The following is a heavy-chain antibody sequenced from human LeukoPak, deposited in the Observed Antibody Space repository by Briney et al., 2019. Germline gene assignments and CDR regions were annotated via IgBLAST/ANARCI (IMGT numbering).Heavy chain of an antibody. CDR3: ARVFGGAN. CDR1: GGSFSGYY. J-gene: IGHJ4*02. D-gene: IGHD3-10*02. CDR2: IHHSETT. V-gene: IGHV4-34*01. Sequence: SETLSLTCAVYGGSFSGYYWSWIRQPPGKGLEWIGEIHHSETTHYNPSLKTRVTVSVDNSKNQFSLKLTSMTAADTAVYFCARVFGGANWGQGTLVTVSS.